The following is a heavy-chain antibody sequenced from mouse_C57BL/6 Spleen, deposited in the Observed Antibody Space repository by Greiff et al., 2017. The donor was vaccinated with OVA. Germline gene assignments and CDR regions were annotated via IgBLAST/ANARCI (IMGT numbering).Heavy chain of an antibody. J-gene: IGHJ2*01. Sequence: VQLQQSGAELVKPGASVKISCKASGYAFSSYWMNWVKQRPGKGLEWIGQIYPGDGDTNYNGKFKGKATLTADKSSSTAYMQLSSLTSEDSAVYVCERDWDEDYFDYWGQGTTLTVSS. D-gene: IGHD4-1*01. CDR1: GYAFSSYW. CDR2: IYPGDGDT. V-gene: IGHV1-80*01. CDR3: ERDWDEDYFDY.